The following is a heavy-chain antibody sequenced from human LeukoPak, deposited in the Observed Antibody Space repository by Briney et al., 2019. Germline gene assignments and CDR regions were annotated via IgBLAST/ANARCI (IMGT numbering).Heavy chain of an antibody. J-gene: IGHJ2*01. CDR1: GGTFSSYA. D-gene: IGHD6-19*01. CDR2: INPNSGGT. V-gene: IGHV1-2*04. CDR3: AREGLAVTAPRYFDL. Sequence: ASVKVSCKASGGTFSSYAISWVRQAPGQGLEWVGWINPNSGGTNYAQKFQGWVTMTRDTSISAVYLELSRLKSNDTAIFYCAREGLAVTAPRYFDLWGRGTLVTVSS.